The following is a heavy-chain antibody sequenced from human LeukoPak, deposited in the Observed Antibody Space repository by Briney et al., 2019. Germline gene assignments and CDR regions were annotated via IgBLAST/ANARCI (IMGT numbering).Heavy chain of an antibody. V-gene: IGHV4-39*01. J-gene: IGHJ4*02. CDR3: ARRRRDGYNYSTSGRFDY. D-gene: IGHD5-24*01. CDR2: IYYSGST. CDR1: GGSISSSSYY. Sequence: ASETLSLTCTVSGGSISSSSYYWGWIRQPPGKGLEWIGSIYYSGSTYYNPSLKSRVTISVDTSKNQFSLKLSSVTAADTAVYYCARRRRDGYNYSTSGRFDYWGQGTLVTVSS.